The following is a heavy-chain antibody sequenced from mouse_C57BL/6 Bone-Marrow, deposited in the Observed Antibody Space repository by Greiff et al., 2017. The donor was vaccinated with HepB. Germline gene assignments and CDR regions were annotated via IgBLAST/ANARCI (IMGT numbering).Heavy chain of an antibody. J-gene: IGHJ2*01. CDR2: IRNKANGYTT. CDR1: GFTFTDYY. Sequence: EVMLVESGGGLVQPGGSLSLSCAASGFTFTDYYMSWVRQPPGKALEWLGFIRNKANGYTTEYSASVKGRFTISRDNSQSILYLQMNALRAEDSATYYCARSPRYHYFDYWGQGTTLTVSS. CDR3: ARSPRYHYFDY. D-gene: IGHD1-1*01. V-gene: IGHV7-3*01.